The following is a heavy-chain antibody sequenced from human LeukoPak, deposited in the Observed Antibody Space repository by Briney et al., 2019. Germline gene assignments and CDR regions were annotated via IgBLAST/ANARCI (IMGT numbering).Heavy chain of an antibody. Sequence: ASVKVSYKASGYSFTSHYMHWVRQAPGQGLEWMGLINPSGSATRYAQSFQGRVTMTRDLSTSTDYMELSSLRSDDTAVYFCARDISEGDYAWWFDPWGQGTLVTVAS. CDR2: INPSGSAT. CDR1: GYSFTSHY. CDR3: ARDISEGDYAWWFDP. V-gene: IGHV1-46*01. D-gene: IGHD3-16*01. J-gene: IGHJ5*02.